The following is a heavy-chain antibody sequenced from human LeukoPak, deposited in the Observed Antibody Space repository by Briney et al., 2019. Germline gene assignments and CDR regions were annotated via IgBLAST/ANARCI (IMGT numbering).Heavy chain of an antibody. CDR3: ARDQYYYDSSGYYYH. CDR2: INPNSGGT. Sequence: ASVKVSCKASGYTFTGYYMHWVRQAPGQGLEWMGWINPNSGGTNYAQKFQGRVTMTRDTSISTAYMELSRLRSDDTAVYYCARDQYYYDSSGYYYHWGQGTLVTVSS. CDR1: GYTFTGYY. D-gene: IGHD3-22*01. J-gene: IGHJ5*02. V-gene: IGHV1-2*02.